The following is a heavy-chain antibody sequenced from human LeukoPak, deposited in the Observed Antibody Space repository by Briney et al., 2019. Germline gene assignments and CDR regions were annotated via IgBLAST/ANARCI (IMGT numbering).Heavy chain of an antibody. J-gene: IGHJ4*02. Sequence: ASVKVSCKASGYTFTSYYMHWVRQAPGQGLGWMGIINPSGGSTSYAQKFQGRVTMTRDTSTSTVYMELSSLRSEDTAVYYCATSRIAASVFDYWGQGTLVTVSS. CDR3: ATSRIAASVFDY. CDR2: INPSGGST. V-gene: IGHV1-46*03. D-gene: IGHD6-6*01. CDR1: GYTFTSYY.